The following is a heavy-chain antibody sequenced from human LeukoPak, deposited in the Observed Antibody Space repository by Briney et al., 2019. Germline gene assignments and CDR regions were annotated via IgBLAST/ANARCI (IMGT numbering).Heavy chain of an antibody. CDR1: GFTFSSYS. CDR3: ARAVVVVAATNYYGMDV. J-gene: IGHJ6*02. D-gene: IGHD2-15*01. CDR2: ISSSSSYI. Sequence: GGSLRLSCAASGFTFSSYSMNWVRQAPGKGLQWVSSISSSSSYIYYADSVKGRFTISRDNAKNSLYLQMNSLRAEDTAVYYCARAVVVVAATNYYGMDVWGQGTTVTVSS. V-gene: IGHV3-21*01.